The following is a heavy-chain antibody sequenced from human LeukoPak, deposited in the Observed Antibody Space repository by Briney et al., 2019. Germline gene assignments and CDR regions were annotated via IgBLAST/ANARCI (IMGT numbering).Heavy chain of an antibody. D-gene: IGHD6-13*01. Sequence: PSETLSLTCAVYGGSFSGYYWSWLRQPPGKGLEWIGNIFYSGSTYYSPSLKSRVSISVDTSKNQFSLKLSSVTATDTAVFYCARQQQQLAASLDCWGQGTLVTVSS. J-gene: IGHJ4*02. CDR2: IFYSGST. CDR1: GGSFSGYY. CDR3: ARQQQQLAASLDC. V-gene: IGHV4-34*12.